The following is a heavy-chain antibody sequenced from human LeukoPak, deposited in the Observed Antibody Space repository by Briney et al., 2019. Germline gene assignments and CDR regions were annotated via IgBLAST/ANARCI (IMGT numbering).Heavy chain of an antibody. Sequence: GGSLRLSCAASGFTFSNAWMTWVRQAPGKGLEWVSYISSSSSTIYYADSVKGRFTISRDNAKNSLYLQMNSLRAEDTAVYYCARVERGSSWLYYFDYWGQGTLVTVSS. J-gene: IGHJ4*02. CDR2: ISSSSSTI. CDR3: ARVERGSSWLYYFDY. V-gene: IGHV3-48*01. D-gene: IGHD6-13*01. CDR1: GFTFSNAW.